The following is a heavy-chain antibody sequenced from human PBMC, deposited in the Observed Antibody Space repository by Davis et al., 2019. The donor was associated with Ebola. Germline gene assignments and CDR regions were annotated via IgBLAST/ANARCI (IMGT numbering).Heavy chain of an antibody. D-gene: IGHD6-6*01. Sequence: SETLSLTCTVSGASISSYYWSWIRQPPGKGLEWIGFIYYSGTTKYNPSLKSRVTISVDTSKDQLSLKLSSVTAADTAVYYCASRTAARYDYWGQGTLVAVSS. CDR1: GASISSYY. V-gene: IGHV4-59*08. CDR3: ASRTAARYDY. CDR2: IYYSGTT. J-gene: IGHJ4*02.